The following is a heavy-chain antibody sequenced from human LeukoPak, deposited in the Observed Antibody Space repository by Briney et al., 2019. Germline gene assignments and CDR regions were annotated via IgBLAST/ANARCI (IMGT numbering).Heavy chain of an antibody. D-gene: IGHD1-20*01. Sequence: SVRVSCKASGYTFTSYGISWVRQAPGQGLEWMGGIIPIFGTANYAQKFQGRVTITADKSTSTAYMELSSLRSEDTAVYYCARANWNDYHRYFAYWGQGTLVTVSS. CDR1: GYTFTSYG. J-gene: IGHJ4*02. CDR3: ARANWNDYHRYFAY. CDR2: IIPIFGTA. V-gene: IGHV1-69*06.